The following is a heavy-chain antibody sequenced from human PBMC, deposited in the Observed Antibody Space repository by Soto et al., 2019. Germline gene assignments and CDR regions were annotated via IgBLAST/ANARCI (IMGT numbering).Heavy chain of an antibody. CDR1: GGSFSGYY. D-gene: IGHD3-16*01. CDR3: AREFPYYVSSDSYLDY. Sequence: PSETLSLTCAVYGGSFSGYYWNWIRQPPGKGLEWIGEINHSGSTKYNPSLKSRVTISVDTSKNQFSLHLNSVTPEDTAVYYCAREFPYYVSSDSYLDYWGQVALVTVLL. V-gene: IGHV4-34*01. J-gene: IGHJ4*02. CDR2: INHSGST.